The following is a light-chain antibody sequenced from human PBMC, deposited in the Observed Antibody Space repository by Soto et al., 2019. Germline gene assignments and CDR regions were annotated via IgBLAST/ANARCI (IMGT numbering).Light chain of an antibody. CDR1: STNIGAGYD. CDR2: ANS. Sequence: QSVLTQPPSVSGAPGQRVTISCTGSSTNIGAGYDVHWYQQLPGTAPKLLIYANSNRPSGVPDRFSGSKSGTTASLAITGLQAEDEADYHCRSYDSSLSGYVFGTGTKLTVL. J-gene: IGLJ1*01. V-gene: IGLV1-40*01. CDR3: RSYDSSLSGYV.